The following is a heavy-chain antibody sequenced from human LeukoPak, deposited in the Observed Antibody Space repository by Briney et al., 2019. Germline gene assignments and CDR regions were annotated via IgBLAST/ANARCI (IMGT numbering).Heavy chain of an antibody. D-gene: IGHD3-3*01. J-gene: IGHJ5*02. V-gene: IGHV3-30*02. CDR2: IRYDGSNK. Sequence: PGGTLRLSCAASGFTFSSYGMHWVRQAPGKGLEWVAFIRYDGSNKYYADSAKRRCTISGDNSSHTLYLQMNSLRAEDTAVYYCAKSAPLAIFGATHPFAPWGQGTLVTVSS. CDR1: GFTFSSYG. CDR3: AKSAPLAIFGATHPFAP.